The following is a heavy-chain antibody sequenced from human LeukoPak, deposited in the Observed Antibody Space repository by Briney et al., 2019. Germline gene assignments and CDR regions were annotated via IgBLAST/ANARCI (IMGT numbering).Heavy chain of an antibody. D-gene: IGHD3-16*01. CDR1: GSSISSGGYY. J-gene: IGHJ4*02. V-gene: IGHV4-39*01. Sequence: SETLSLTCTVSGSSISSGGYYWGWIRQPPGKGLEWIGSIYYSGSTYYNPSLKSRVTISVDTSKNQFTLKLSSVTAADTAVYYCASPGGGPTDYWGQGTLVTVSS. CDR3: ASPGGGPTDY. CDR2: IYYSGST.